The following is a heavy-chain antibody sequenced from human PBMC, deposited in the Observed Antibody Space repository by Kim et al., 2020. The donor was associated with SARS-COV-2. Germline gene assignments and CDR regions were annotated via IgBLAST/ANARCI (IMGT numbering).Heavy chain of an antibody. Sequence: GRSLRLSCAASGFTFSSYGMHWVRQAPGKGLEWVAVISYDGSNKYYADSVKGRFTISRDNSKNTLYLQMNSLRAEDTAVYYCAKELPPGYSSGWSYYYYGMDVWGHGTTATVS. CDR3: AKELPPGYSSGWSYYYYGMDV. CDR1: GFTFSSYG. CDR2: ISYDGSNK. D-gene: IGHD6-19*01. J-gene: IGHJ6*02. V-gene: IGHV3-30*18.